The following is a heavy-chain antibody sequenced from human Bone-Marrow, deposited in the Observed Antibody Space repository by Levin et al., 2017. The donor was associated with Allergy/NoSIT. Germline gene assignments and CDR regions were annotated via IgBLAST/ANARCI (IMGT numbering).Heavy chain of an antibody. CDR3: AKQGRGYGGYDPLDY. J-gene: IGHJ4*02. Sequence: HPGGSLRLSCAASGFTFSTSAMNWVRQAPGKGLEWVSAISGGSKYYAESVLGRFTISRDSSRNTLYLQMSSLRAEDTAVYYCAKQGRGYGGYDPLDYWGQGTLVTVSS. CDR1: GFTFSTSA. V-gene: IGHV3-23*01. D-gene: IGHD5-12*01. CDR2: ISGGSK.